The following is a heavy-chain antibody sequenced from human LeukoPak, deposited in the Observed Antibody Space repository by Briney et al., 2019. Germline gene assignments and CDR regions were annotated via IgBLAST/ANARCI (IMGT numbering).Heavy chain of an antibody. J-gene: IGHJ4*02. V-gene: IGHV3-21*01. CDR3: ARDENGDC. CDR1: GFTFDDYA. Sequence: GGSLRLSCAASGFTFDDYAMHWVRQAPGKGLEWVSSISSSSSYIYYADSVKGRFTISRDNAKNSLYLQMNSLRAEDTAVYYCARDENGDCWGQGTLVTVSS. CDR2: ISSSSSYI. D-gene: IGHD2-8*01.